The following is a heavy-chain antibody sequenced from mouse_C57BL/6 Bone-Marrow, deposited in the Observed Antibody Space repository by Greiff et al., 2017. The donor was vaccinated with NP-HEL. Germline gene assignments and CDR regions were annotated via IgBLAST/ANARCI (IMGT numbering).Heavy chain of an antibody. CDR3: AKRGYDYPIGDY. CDR2: IWRGGST. CDR1: GFSLTSYG. Sequence: QVQLQQSGPGLVQPSQSLSITCTVSGFSLTSYGVHWVRQSPGKGLEWLGVIWRGGSTDYNAAFMSRLSITKDNSKSQVFFKMNSLQANDTAIYYCAKRGYDYPIGDYWGQGTSVTVSS. V-gene: IGHV2-5*01. J-gene: IGHJ4*01. D-gene: IGHD2-4*01.